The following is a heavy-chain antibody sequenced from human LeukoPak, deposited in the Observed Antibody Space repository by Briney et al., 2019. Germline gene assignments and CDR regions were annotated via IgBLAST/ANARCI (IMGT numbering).Heavy chain of an antibody. Sequence: ASVKVSCKASGYTFTSYGISWVRQAPGQGLEWMGWISAYNGNTNYAQKLQGRVTMTTDTSTSTAYMELRSLRSDDTAVYYCVRGFIVVVPAAMPPGMDVWGQGTTVTVSS. CDR2: ISAYNGNT. D-gene: IGHD2-2*01. CDR1: GYTFTSYG. J-gene: IGHJ6*02. V-gene: IGHV1-18*01. CDR3: VRGFIVVVPAAMPPGMDV.